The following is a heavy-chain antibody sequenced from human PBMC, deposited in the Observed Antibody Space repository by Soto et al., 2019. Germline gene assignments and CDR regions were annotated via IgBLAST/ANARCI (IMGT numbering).Heavy chain of an antibody. J-gene: IGHJ6*02. Sequence: GESLKISCKGSGYSFTSYWIGWVRQMPGKGLEWMGIIYPGDSDTRYSPSFQGQVTISADKSISTAYLQWSSLRASDTAMYYCARTSAAGKYYYGMDVWGQGTTVTVS. CDR2: IYPGDSDT. CDR3: ARTSAAGKYYYGMDV. D-gene: IGHD6-13*01. CDR1: GYSFTSYW. V-gene: IGHV5-51*01.